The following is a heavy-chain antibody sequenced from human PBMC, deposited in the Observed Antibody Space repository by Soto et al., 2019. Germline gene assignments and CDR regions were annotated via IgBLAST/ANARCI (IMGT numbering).Heavy chain of an antibody. D-gene: IGHD3-9*01. CDR3: GRLEGLATISYYFDY. V-gene: IGHV4-39*01. CDR1: GGSVSSSSYY. Sequence: QLQLQESGPGLVKPSETLSLTCTVSGGSVSSSSYYWGWVRQPPGKGLEWIGSVCYSGSTYYNPSLESRVTISVDKSKNQFSLKLMSLSAADTAVYYCGRLEGLATISYYFDYWGQGALVTVSS. J-gene: IGHJ4*02. CDR2: VCYSGST.